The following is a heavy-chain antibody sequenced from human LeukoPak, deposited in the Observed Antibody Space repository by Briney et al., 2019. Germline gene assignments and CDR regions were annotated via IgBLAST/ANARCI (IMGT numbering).Heavy chain of an antibody. V-gene: IGHV4-59*01. D-gene: IGHD3-3*01. J-gene: IGHJ3*02. CDR3: ARGLLDDFTDMGAFDI. Sequence: SETLSLTCTVSGGSISSYYWSWIRQPPGKGLEWIGYIYYSGSTNYNPSLKSRVTISVDTSKNQFSLKLSSVTAAGTAVYYCARGLLDDFTDMGAFDIWGQGTMVTVSS. CDR2: IYYSGST. CDR1: GGSISSYY.